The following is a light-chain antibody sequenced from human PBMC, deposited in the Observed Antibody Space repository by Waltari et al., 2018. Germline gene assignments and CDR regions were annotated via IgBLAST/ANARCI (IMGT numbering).Light chain of an antibody. CDR1: QRVFDRSDNKNY. V-gene: IGKV4-1*01. CDR3: QQYYRSRT. J-gene: IGKJ1*01. Sequence: DIVMTQSPDSLAVSLVERATIDCKSSQRVFDRSDNKNYLAWYQHKPGQPPKLLFYWASTRESGVPDRFSASGSGTDFTLTINNLQAEDVAVYYCQQYYRSRTFGQGTKVEIK. CDR2: WAS.